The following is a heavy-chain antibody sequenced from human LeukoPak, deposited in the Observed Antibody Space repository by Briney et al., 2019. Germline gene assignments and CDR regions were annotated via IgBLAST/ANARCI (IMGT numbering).Heavy chain of an antibody. CDR1: GGSISSSSYY. D-gene: IGHD1-26*01. CDR3: ARTQTVGSKWEPIPYYFDY. V-gene: IGHV4-39*01. CDR2: IYYSGST. Sequence: PSETLSLTCTVSGGSISSSSYYWGWIRQPPGKGLEWIGSIYYSGSTYYNPSLKSRVTISVDTSKNQFSLKLSSVTAADTAVYYCARTQTVGSKWEPIPYYFDYWGQGTLVPVSS. J-gene: IGHJ4*02.